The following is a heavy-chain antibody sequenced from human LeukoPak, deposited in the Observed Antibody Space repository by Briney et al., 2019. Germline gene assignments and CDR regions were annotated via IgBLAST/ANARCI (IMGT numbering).Heavy chain of an antibody. J-gene: IGHJ6*03. CDR3: ARDGAAPDFYYYFMDV. V-gene: IGHV3-66*01. D-gene: IGHD6-6*01. CDR1: GFTFSSHG. CDR2: IYSGGST. Sequence: GGSLRLSCAPSGFTFSSHGMNWVREAPGKELEWVSVIYSGGSTYYADSVKGRFTISRDNSKNSLYLQMNSLRAEDTAVYYCARDGAAPDFYYYFMDVWGKGTTVTVSS.